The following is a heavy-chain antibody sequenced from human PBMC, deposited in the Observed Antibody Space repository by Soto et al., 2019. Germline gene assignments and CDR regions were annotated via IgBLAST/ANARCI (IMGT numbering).Heavy chain of an antibody. V-gene: IGHV1-69*02. D-gene: IGHD3-10*01. CDR2: VNPILSMS. CDR3: ARSYGSGYRAFDY. CDR1: GDTFSFYT. J-gene: IGHJ4*02. Sequence: QVQLVQSGAALKKPGSSVKVSCKASGDTFSFYTINWVRQAPGLGLELMGRVNPILSMSNYAQKFQGRVTMTADKSTSTAYMELRSLRSEDTAFYYCARSYGSGYRAFDYWGQGARVTVSS.